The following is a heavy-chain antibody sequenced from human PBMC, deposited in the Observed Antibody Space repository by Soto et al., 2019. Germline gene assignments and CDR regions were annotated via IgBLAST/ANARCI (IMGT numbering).Heavy chain of an antibody. Sequence: GGSLRLSCAASGFTFSSYEMIWVRQAPGKGLEWVSYISGSGGNIYYADSVKGRFTISRDNAKTSLYLQMNSLRAEDTAVYYCARAQGDWLIDNWGQGTLVT. J-gene: IGHJ4*02. CDR2: ISGSGGNI. CDR3: ARAQGDWLIDN. V-gene: IGHV3-48*03. CDR1: GFTFSSYE. D-gene: IGHD3-9*01.